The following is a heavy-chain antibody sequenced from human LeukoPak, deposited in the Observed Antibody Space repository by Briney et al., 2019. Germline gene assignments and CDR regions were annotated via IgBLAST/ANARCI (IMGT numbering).Heavy chain of an antibody. CDR2: IYTSGST. CDR1: GGSISSGSYY. CDR3: ARGLVPADKGASDI. V-gene: IGHV4-61*02. D-gene: IGHD2-2*01. Sequence: SQTLSLTCTVSGGSISSGSYYWSWIRQPAGKGLEWIGRIYTSGSTNYNPSLKSRVTMSVDTSKNQFSLKLSSVTAVDTAVYYCARGLVPADKGASDIWGQGTMVTVSS. J-gene: IGHJ3*02.